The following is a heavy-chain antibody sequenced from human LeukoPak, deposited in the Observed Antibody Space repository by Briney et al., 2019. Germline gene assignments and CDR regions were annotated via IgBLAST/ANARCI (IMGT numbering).Heavy chain of an antibody. CDR3: AKDRQLGNPYHLHY. CDR1: GFTPTGFV. D-gene: IGHD1-14*01. CDR2: ISGSGGST. V-gene: IGHV3-23*01. Sequence: GGSLRLSCAACGFTPTGFVTSLGRQAPGKGLEWVSSISGSGGSTFYVDSVKGRFTISRDNTKNTLYLQMNSLRAEDTALYYCAKDRQLGNPYHLHYWAQGTLVTVSS. J-gene: IGHJ4*02.